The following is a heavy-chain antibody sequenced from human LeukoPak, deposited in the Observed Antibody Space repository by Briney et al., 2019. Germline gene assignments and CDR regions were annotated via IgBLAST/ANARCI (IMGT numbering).Heavy chain of an antibody. CDR2: IYYTGST. CDR1: GDSISSSSYF. Sequence: SETLSLTCTVSGDSISSSSYFWGWIRQPPGKGLEWIGSIYYTGSTDYTPSLKSRATISADTSKNQFSLKLTSVTAADTAVYYCSSLEVSSSWRYWGQGTLVTVSS. CDR3: SSLEVSSSWRY. D-gene: IGHD6-13*01. J-gene: IGHJ4*02. V-gene: IGHV4-39*07.